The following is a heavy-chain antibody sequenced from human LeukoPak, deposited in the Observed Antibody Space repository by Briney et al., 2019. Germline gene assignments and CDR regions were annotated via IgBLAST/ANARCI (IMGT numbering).Heavy chain of an antibody. D-gene: IGHD3-10*01. CDR2: ISSSGGST. CDR3: ARESGRSADY. Sequence: GRSLRLSCAASGFTFSSYAMSWVRQAPGKGLEWVSAISSSGGSTYYPDSVKGRFTISRDNAKNSLYLQMNSLRAEDTAVYYCARESGRSADYWGQGTLVTVSS. CDR1: GFTFSSYA. V-gene: IGHV3-21*01. J-gene: IGHJ4*02.